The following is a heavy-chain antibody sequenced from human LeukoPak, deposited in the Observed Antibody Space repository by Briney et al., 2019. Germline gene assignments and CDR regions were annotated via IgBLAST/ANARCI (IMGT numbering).Heavy chain of an antibody. Sequence: GGSLRLSCAASGFTFSSYDMHWVRQATGKGLEWVSAIGTAGDTYYPGSVKGRFTISRENAKNSLYLQMNSLRAGDTAVYYCARVTGEWELDYWGQGTLVTVSS. D-gene: IGHD1-26*01. CDR3: ARVTGEWELDY. CDR2: IGTAGDT. V-gene: IGHV3-13*01. J-gene: IGHJ4*02. CDR1: GFTFSSYD.